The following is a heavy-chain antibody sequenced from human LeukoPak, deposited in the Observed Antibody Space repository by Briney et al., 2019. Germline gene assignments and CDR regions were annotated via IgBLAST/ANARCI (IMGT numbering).Heavy chain of an antibody. CDR3: ARDIISEYSSSHSHFDP. D-gene: IGHD6-6*01. CDR1: GGSFSGYY. CDR2: IYYSGST. Sequence: KTSETLSLTCAVYGGSFSGYYWSWIRQPPGKGLEWIGYIYYSGSTSYNPSLKSRVTISVDTSKNQFSLRLSSVTAADTAVYYCARDIISEYSSSHSHFDPWGQGTLVTVSS. V-gene: IGHV4-59*01. J-gene: IGHJ5*02.